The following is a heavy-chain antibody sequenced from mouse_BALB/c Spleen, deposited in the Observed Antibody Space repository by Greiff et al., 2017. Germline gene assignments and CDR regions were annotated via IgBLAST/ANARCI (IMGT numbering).Heavy chain of an antibody. CDR3: ARSDGYARLAY. Sequence: VQLQQSGAELVKPGASVKLSCKTSGYTFTSYWIQWGKQRPGQGPGWIGEIFPGTGTTYYNEKFKGKATLTIDASSSTAYMQLSSLTSEDSAVYFCARSDGYARLAYWGQGTLVTVSA. D-gene: IGHD2-2*01. V-gene: IGHV1S132*01. CDR1: GYTFTSYW. J-gene: IGHJ3*01. CDR2: IFPGTGTT.